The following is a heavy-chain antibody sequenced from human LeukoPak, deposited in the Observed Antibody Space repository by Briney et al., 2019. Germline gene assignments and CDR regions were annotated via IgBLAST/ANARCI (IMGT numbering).Heavy chain of an antibody. CDR3: ARGSYSNYDYYYYMDV. CDR2: IYSGGST. CDR1: GFTVSSNY. V-gene: IGHV3-53*01. J-gene: IGHJ6*03. Sequence: GGSLRLSCAACGFTVSSNYMSWVRQAPGKGLGWVSVIYSGGSTYYADSVKGRFTISRDNSKNTLYLQMNSLRAEDTAVYYCARGSYSNYDYYYYMDVWGKGTTVTVSS. D-gene: IGHD4-11*01.